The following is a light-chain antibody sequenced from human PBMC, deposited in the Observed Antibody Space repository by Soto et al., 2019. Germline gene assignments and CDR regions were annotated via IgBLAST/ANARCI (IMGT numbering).Light chain of an antibody. CDR3: TSYTSSSPYV. Sequence: QSVLTQPASVSGSPGQSITVSCTGTSSDVGGYDYVSWYQQHPGNAPKLLISDVTNRPSGVSNRFSGSKSGNTASLTISGLQTEDEADYYCTSYTSSSPYVFGTGTKVTVL. V-gene: IGLV2-14*01. CDR2: DVT. J-gene: IGLJ1*01. CDR1: SSDVGGYDY.